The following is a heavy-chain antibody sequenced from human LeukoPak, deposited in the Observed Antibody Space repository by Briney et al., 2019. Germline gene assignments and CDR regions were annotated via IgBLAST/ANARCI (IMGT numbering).Heavy chain of an antibody. J-gene: IGHJ4*02. CDR2: INPNSGGT. CDR1: GYTFTSYY. CDR3: ARVNNYYDSSGYLYYFDN. V-gene: IGHV1-2*02. D-gene: IGHD3-22*01. Sequence: GASVKVSCKASGYTFTSYYIHLVRQAPGQGLEWMGWINPNSGGTNTAQKFQGRVTMTRDTSLNTAYMELSRLRSDDTAVYYCARVNNYYDSSGYLYYFDNWGQGTLVTVSS.